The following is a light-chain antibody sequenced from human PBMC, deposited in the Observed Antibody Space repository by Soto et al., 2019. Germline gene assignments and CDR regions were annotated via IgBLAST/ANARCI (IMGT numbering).Light chain of an antibody. Sequence: DIQMTQSPSSLSASVGDRVTITCRASHIISSYLNWYQQKPGKAPKLLIYAASSLQSGVPSRFSGSGSGTDVTLTISSLQPEDFATYYCQQSYSTPPTFGQWTKVEIK. J-gene: IGKJ1*01. CDR2: AAS. CDR1: HIISSY. V-gene: IGKV1-39*01. CDR3: QQSYSTPPT.